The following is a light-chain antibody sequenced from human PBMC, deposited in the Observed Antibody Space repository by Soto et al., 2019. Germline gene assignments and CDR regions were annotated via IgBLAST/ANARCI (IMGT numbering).Light chain of an antibody. CDR1: SSDVGAYNF. CDR3: SSYAGSSDIV. J-gene: IGLJ1*01. V-gene: IGLV2-8*01. Sequence: QSVLTQPPSASGSPGQSVTISCTGTSSDVGAYNFVSWYQQHPGRAPKLIISGVTNRPSEVPDRFSGSKSGNTASLTVSGLQADDEADYYCSSYAGSSDIVFGTGTKVTVL. CDR2: GVT.